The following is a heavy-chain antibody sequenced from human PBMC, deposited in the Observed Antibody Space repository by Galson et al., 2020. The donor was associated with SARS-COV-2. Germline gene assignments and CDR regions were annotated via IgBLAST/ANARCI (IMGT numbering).Heavy chain of an antibody. D-gene: IGHD3-9*01. J-gene: IGHJ4*02. CDR1: GFTFRSYA. CDR2: ISGSGGST. CDR3: AKEVVPYDILTGYDY. Sequence: GGSLRLSCAASGFTFRSYAMSWVRQAPGKGLEWVSAISGSGGSTYYADSVKGRFTISRDNSKNTLYLQMNSLRAEDTAVYYCAKEVVPYDILTGYDYWGQGTLVTVSS. V-gene: IGHV3-23*01.